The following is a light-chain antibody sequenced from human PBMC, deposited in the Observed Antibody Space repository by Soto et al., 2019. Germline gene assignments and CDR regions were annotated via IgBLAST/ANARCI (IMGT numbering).Light chain of an antibody. CDR3: QQSYSTPLT. CDR1: QSISSY. Sequence: DIQMTQSPFSLSASVGAGVTITCRASQSISSYLNWYQQKPGKAPKLLIYAASSLQSGVPSRFSGSGSGTDCTLTISSLQPEDVATYYCQQSYSTPLTLGGGTKVDI. CDR2: AAS. J-gene: IGKJ4*01. V-gene: IGKV1-39*01.